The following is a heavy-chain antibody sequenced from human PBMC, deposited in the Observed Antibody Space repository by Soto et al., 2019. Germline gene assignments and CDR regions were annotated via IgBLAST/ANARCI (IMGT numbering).Heavy chain of an antibody. CDR1: GYHFLSYW. D-gene: IGHD6-13*01. V-gene: IGHV5-51*01. J-gene: IGHJ4*02. Sequence: EIQLVQSGAEVKKPGESLRISCKASGYHFLSYWIGWVRQMPGKGLEWMGIIYPGDSDTKYSPPFQGHVTISADKSIATAYLQWSSLKASDSAMYYCARLESWGDWRGAAGTHWGRGTLVTVSS. CDR2: IYPGDSDT. CDR3: ARLESWGDWRGAAGTH.